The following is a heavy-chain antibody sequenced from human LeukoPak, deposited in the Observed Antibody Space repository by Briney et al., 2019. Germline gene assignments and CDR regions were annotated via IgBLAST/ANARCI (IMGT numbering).Heavy chain of an antibody. CDR3: ARDLGQYYDTSDNWFDP. V-gene: IGHV3-7*01. Sequence: GGSLRLSCAASGFTFSDYYMSWIRQAPGKGLEWVANIKEDGSEKYYVDSVKGRFTISRDNAKNSLYLQMDSLRVEDTAVYYCARDLGQYYDTSDNWFDPWGQGTLVTVSS. CDR2: IKEDGSEK. CDR1: GFTFSDYY. D-gene: IGHD3-22*01. J-gene: IGHJ5*02.